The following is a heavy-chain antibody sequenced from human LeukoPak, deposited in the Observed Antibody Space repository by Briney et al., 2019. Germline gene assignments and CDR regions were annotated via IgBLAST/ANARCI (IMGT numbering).Heavy chain of an antibody. V-gene: IGHV4-34*01. CDR2: INHSGST. CDR3: ARFTVVTWTRDY. J-gene: IGHJ4*02. CDR1: GGSFSGYY. Sequence: SETLSLTCAVYGGSFSGYYWSWIRQPPGKGLEWIGEINHSGSTNYNPSLKSRVTISVDTSKNQFSQKLSSVTAADTAVYYCARFTVVTWTRDYWGQGTLVTVSS. D-gene: IGHD4-23*01.